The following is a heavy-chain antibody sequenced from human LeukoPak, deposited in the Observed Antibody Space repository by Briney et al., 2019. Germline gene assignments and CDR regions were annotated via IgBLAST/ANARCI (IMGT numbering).Heavy chain of an antibody. Sequence: GGYLRLSCAASGFTFGSCAMSWVRQAPGKGLEWVSTISGTGRSTFYADSLKGRITISRDNSKNTLFLQMSSLRAEDTAVYYCARDRRSPHSAYDWGHLDIWGQGTLVAVSS. V-gene: IGHV3-23*01. CDR3: ARDRRSPHSAYDWGHLDI. D-gene: IGHD5-12*01. CDR2: ISGTGRST. CDR1: GFTFGSCA. J-gene: IGHJ4*02.